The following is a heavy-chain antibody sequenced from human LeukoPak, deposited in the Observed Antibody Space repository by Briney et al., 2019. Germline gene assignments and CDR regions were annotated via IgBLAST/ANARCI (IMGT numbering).Heavy chain of an antibody. D-gene: IGHD5-24*01. V-gene: IGHV3-30-3*01. J-gene: IGHJ4*02. CDR2: ISYDGSNK. CDR3: AREPDGYNYQPFDY. CDR1: GFTFSSYA. Sequence: PGGSLRLSCAASGFTFSSYAMHWVRQAPGKGLEWVAVISYDGSNKYYADSVKGRFTISRDNSKNTLYLQMNSLRAEDTAVYYCAREPDGYNYQPFDYWGQGTLVTVSS.